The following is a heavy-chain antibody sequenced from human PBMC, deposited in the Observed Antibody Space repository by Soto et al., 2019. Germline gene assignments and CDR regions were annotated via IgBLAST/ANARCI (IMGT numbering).Heavy chain of an antibody. CDR2: IYYSGST. CDR3: AGDRFLEWLPRVRWFDP. Sequence: PSETLSLTCTVSGGSISSGGYYWSWIRQHPGKGLGWIGYIYYSGSTYYNPSLKSRVTISVDTSKNQFSLKLSSVTAADTAVYYCAGDRFLEWLPRVRWFDPWGQGTLVTVSS. D-gene: IGHD3-3*01. J-gene: IGHJ5*02. V-gene: IGHV4-31*03. CDR1: GGSISSGGYY.